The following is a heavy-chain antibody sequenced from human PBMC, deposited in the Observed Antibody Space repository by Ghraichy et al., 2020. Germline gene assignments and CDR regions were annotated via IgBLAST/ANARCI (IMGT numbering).Heavy chain of an antibody. D-gene: IGHD6-6*01. CDR2: ISWNSGSI. Sequence: GGSLRLSCAASGFTFDDYAMHWVRQAPGKGLEWVSGISWNSGSIGYADSVKGRFTISRDNAKNSLYLQMNSLRAEDTALYYCAKDLQLANDYWGQGTLVTVSS. CDR3: AKDLQLANDY. CDR1: GFTFDDYA. V-gene: IGHV3-9*01. J-gene: IGHJ4*02.